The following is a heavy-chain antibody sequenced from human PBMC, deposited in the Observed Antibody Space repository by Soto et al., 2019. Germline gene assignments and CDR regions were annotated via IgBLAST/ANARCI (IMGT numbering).Heavy chain of an antibody. Sequence: PWGSLRLSCAASGFSFRSYAIHCFRQSPCKWLEWVAVIWYDGVNKYYADSVKGRFTISRDNSNNTLYVQMNSLKAEDTAVYYCVRDPYLPTAGRLASLHYWGPGTLVTVSS. CDR1: GFSFRSYA. CDR2: IWYDGVNK. V-gene: IGHV3-33*08. CDR3: VRDPYLPTAGRLASLHY. D-gene: IGHD1-1*01. J-gene: IGHJ4*02.